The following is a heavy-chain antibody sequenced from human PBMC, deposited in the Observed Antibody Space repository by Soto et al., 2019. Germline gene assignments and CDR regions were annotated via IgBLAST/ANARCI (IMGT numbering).Heavy chain of an antibody. V-gene: IGHV4-39*01. J-gene: IGHJ4*02. CDR2: AYQSGNT. CDR1: GVSISSSSHY. CDR3: ARHALQEEFGL. Sequence: QLQLEESGPGLVKPSETLSLICSVSGVSISSSSHYWAWIRQAPGQGLEWVGSAYQSGNTYYNPSLTNRVAVSVDTSTNHISLKVKSVTAADTGVYFCARHALQEEFGLWGQGIPVTVSS. D-gene: IGHD3-16*01.